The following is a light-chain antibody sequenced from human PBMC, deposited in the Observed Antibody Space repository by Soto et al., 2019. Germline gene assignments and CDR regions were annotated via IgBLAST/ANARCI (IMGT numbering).Light chain of an antibody. Sequence: QAVGTQPPSVSGAPGPMVTSSCTGTGFDVHWYQQLPGTAPKLLIYGNNNRPSGVPDRFSGSKSDTSASLAITGLQAEDEADYYCHSYASSLTGSGVFGGGTKLTVL. J-gene: IGLJ3*02. V-gene: IGLV1-40*01. CDR2: GNN. CDR3: HSYASSLTGSGV. CDR1: GFD.